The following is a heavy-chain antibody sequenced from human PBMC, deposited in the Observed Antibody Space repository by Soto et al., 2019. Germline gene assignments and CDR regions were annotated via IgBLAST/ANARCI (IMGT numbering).Heavy chain of an antibody. V-gene: IGHV4-4*07. CDR2: IYTSGST. CDR1: SGSICRSY. J-gene: IGHJ3*02. Sequence: TETLESTCTVSSGSICRSYWSCIREPGGKGLEWIGRIYTSGSTNYNPSLKIRVTMSVDTSKNKFYLKMSSLTAADTAVYYCARDVTIFGVVISDAFDIWGQGTMVT. CDR3: ARDVTIFGVVISDAFDI. D-gene: IGHD3-3*01.